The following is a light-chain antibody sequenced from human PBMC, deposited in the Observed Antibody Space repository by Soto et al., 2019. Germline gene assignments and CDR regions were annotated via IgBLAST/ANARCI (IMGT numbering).Light chain of an antibody. CDR1: QSVLYSSNNKNY. J-gene: IGKJ5*01. Sequence: DIVKTQSPDSLAVSLGERATIHCKSRQSVLYSSNNKNYLAWYLQKPGQPPQLLIYEVSNRFSGVPDRFSGSGSGTDGTLKISRVEAEEVGVYYCMQSIQLPITCGQGTRLEIK. CDR3: MQSIQLPIT. CDR2: EVS. V-gene: IGKV2D-29*01.